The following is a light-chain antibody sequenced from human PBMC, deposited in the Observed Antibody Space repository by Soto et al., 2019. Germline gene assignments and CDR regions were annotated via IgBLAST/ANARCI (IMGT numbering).Light chain of an antibody. Sequence: QSVLAQAACVSGSPGQSITIACTGTSTDIGAYNYVSWYQQHPGKAPKLLIYEVTNRPSGVSNRFSGYKSCNTASPTISELQAEEVANYYRTADTNLRYRVF. CDR3: TADTNLRYRV. CDR2: EVT. J-gene: IGLJ2*01. CDR1: STDIGAYNY. V-gene: IGLV2-14*01.